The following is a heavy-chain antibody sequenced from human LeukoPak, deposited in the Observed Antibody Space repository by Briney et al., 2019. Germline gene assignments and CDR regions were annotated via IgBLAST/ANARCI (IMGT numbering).Heavy chain of an antibody. Sequence: GASVKVSCKASGYTFTSYGISWVRQAPGQGLEWMGWISAYNGNTNYAQKLQGRVTMTTDTSTSTAYMELRSLRSEDTAVYYCARLRGNYYDSSGYYGIDAFDIWGQGTMVTVSS. CDR1: GYTFTSYG. V-gene: IGHV1-18*01. D-gene: IGHD3-22*01. CDR2: ISAYNGNT. J-gene: IGHJ3*02. CDR3: ARLRGNYYDSSGYYGIDAFDI.